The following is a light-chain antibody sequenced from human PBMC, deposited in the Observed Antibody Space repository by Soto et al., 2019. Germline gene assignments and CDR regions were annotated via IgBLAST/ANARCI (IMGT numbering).Light chain of an antibody. J-gene: IGKJ1*01. V-gene: IGKV1-5*01. CDR3: QQYNSYSWT. Sequence: DIQMTQSPSTLSASVGDRVTITCRASQSISSWLAWYQQKPGKAPKLLIYDASSLESGVPSRFSGSGSGTEFTLTISSLQPDDFPTYYCQQYNSYSWTFGQATKV. CDR1: QSISSW. CDR2: DAS.